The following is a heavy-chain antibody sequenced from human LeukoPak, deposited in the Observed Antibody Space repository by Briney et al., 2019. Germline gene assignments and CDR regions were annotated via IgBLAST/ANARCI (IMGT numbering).Heavy chain of an antibody. CDR3: AREFIAVAVLEY. CDR2: ISGSGGGT. CDR1: GFTFSSYA. V-gene: IGHV3-23*01. J-gene: IGHJ4*02. D-gene: IGHD6-19*01. Sequence: PGRPLRLSCAASGFTFSSYAMSWVRQAPGKGLEWVSAISGSGGGTYYADFVKGRFTISRDNSKNTLYLQMNSLRAEDTAVYYCAREFIAVAVLEYWGQGTLVTVSS.